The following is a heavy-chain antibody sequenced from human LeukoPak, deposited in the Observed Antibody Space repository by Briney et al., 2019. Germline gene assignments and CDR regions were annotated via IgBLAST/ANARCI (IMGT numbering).Heavy chain of an antibody. CDR2: IYYTGSA. D-gene: IGHD3-22*01. CDR1: GAPITRYY. Sequence: PSETLSLTCTVSGAPITRYYWSWIRQPPGKGLEWIGYIYYTGSANYNPSLKSRVTISVDTSKNQFSLKLSSVTAADTAVYYCARNLVITENYYDSSGQFDYWGQGTLVTVSS. J-gene: IGHJ4*02. CDR3: ARNLVITENYYDSSGQFDY. V-gene: IGHV4-59*08.